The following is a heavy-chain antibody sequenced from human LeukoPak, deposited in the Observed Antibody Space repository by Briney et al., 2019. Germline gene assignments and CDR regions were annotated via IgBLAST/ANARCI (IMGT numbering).Heavy chain of an antibody. CDR2: ISGSSEYI. Sequence: GGSLRLSCAASGFSISDYYMGWIRQSPGKSLEWLSYISGSSEYISYADSVKGRFTISKDNAKQSLSLQMNSLRAEDTAVYYCARDREQWLVRRFDYWGQGTLVTVSS. V-gene: IGHV3-11*04. J-gene: IGHJ4*02. CDR3: ARDREQWLVRRFDY. CDR1: GFSISDYY. D-gene: IGHD6-19*01.